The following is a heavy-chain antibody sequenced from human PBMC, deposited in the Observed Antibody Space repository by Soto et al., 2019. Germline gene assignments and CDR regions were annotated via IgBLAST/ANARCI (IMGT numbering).Heavy chain of an antibody. V-gene: IGHV1-18*01. CDR2: ISAYNGNT. CDR1: GYTFTSHG. CDR3: ARAPRYNWDEPGVHFDP. Sequence: QVQLVQSGAEVKKPGASVKVSCKASGYTFTSHGITWVRQAPRQGLEWMGWISAYNGNTNYSHQLQGRVTISTGTSLSAAVMELRSLRSDDTAVYDCARAPRYNWDEPGVHFDPWGKGTLVTVSS. J-gene: IGHJ5*02. D-gene: IGHD1-20*01.